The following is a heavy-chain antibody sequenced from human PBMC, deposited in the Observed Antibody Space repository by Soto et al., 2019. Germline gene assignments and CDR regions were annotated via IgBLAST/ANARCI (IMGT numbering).Heavy chain of an antibody. J-gene: IGHJ4*02. V-gene: IGHV3-30-3*01. D-gene: IGHD3-22*01. CDR2: ISYDGSNK. Sequence: GGSLRLSCAASGFTFSSYAMHWVRQAPGKGLEWVAVISYDGSNKYYADSVKGRFTISRDNSKNTLYLQMNSLRAEDTAVYYCARYLLPYFDYWGQGTLVTVSS. CDR1: GFTFSSYA. CDR3: ARYLLPYFDY.